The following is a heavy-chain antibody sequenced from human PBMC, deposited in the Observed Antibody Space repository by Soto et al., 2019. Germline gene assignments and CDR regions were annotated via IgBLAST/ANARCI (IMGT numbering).Heavy chain of an antibody. CDR3: ARFRDTIAAAAIFDC. D-gene: IGHD6-13*01. CDR1: GGSISSGGYS. CDR2: IYHSGST. V-gene: IGHV4-30-2*01. Sequence: SETLSLTCAVSGGSISSGGYSWSWIRQPPGKGLEWIGYIYHSGSTYYSPSLKSRVTISVDRSKNQFSLKLTSVTAADTAVYYCARFRDTIAAAAIFDCCGQRTLVTVSS. J-gene: IGHJ4*02.